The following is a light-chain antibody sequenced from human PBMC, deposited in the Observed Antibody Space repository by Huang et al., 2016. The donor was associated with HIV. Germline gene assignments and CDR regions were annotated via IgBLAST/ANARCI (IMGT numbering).Light chain of an antibody. CDR2: DAS. CDR1: QSVSSY. CDR3: QQRSNWPPPFT. V-gene: IGKV3-11*01. Sequence: EIVLTQSPATLSLSPGERATLSCRASQSVSSYLAWYQQKPGQAPRLLIYDASNRATGIPARFSGSGSGTDFTLTISSLEPEDCAVYYCQQRSNWPPPFTFGPGTKVDIK. J-gene: IGKJ3*01.